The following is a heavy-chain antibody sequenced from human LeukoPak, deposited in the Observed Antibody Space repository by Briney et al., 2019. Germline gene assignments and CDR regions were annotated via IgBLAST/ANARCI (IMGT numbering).Heavy chain of an antibody. CDR1: GYSFTSYW. CDR3: ARHRPYYDFWSGYYTFDP. Sequence: GESLKISCKGSGYSFTSYWIGWVRQMPGKGLEWMGIIYPGDSDTRYSPSFQGQVTISADKSISTAYLQWSSLKASDTAMYYCARHRPYYDFWSGYYTFDPWGQGTLVTVSS. D-gene: IGHD3-3*01. CDR2: IYPGDSDT. J-gene: IGHJ5*02. V-gene: IGHV5-51*01.